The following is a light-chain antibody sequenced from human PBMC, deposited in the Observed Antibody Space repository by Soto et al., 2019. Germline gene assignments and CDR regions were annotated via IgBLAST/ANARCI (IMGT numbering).Light chain of an antibody. V-gene: IGKV1-5*03. Sequence: IQMTQSPSTLSASVGDRVTITCRASQSISSWLAWYQQKPGKAPKLLIYKASSLESGVPSRFSGSGSGTEFTLTISSLQPDDFATYYCQQYNSYSITFGQRTRLEI. J-gene: IGKJ5*01. CDR3: QQYNSYSIT. CDR1: QSISSW. CDR2: KAS.